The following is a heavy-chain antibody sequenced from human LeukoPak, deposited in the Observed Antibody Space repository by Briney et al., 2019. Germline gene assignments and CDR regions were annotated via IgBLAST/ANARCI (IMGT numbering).Heavy chain of an antibody. D-gene: IGHD4-17*01. CDR3: ARVIGSYGDSAY. CDR1: GFTLSSFS. J-gene: IGHJ4*02. CDR2: IASGSSSM. Sequence: GGSLRLSCAASGFTLSSFSMNWVRQAPGKGLEWISYIASGSSSMYYADSVKGRFTISRDNAKNSLYLQMNSLTAEDTAVYYCARVIGSYGDSAYWGQGTLVTVSS. V-gene: IGHV3-48*04.